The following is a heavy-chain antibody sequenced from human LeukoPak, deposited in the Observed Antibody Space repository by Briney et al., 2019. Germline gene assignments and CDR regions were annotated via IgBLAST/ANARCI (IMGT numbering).Heavy chain of an antibody. D-gene: IGHD3-3*01. V-gene: IGHV4-34*01. J-gene: IGHJ5*02. Sequence: SETLSLTCAVYGGSFSGYYWSWIRQPPGKGLEWIGEINHSGSTNYNPSLKSRVTISVDTSKNQFSLKPSSVTAADTAVYYCARYEDITIFGVVIIRRGGGFDPWGQGTLVTVSS. CDR2: INHSGST. CDR3: ARYEDITIFGVVIIRRGGGFDP. CDR1: GGSFSGYY.